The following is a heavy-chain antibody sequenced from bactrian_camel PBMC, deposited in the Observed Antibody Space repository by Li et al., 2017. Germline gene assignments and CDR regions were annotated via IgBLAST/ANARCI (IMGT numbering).Heavy chain of an antibody. J-gene: IGHJ6*01. Sequence: HVQLVESGGGSVAAGGSLRLSCVASGYSYCMGWFRQTPGKEREEVARIDGYGTRTYAVSVKGRSDIFGDNTKNILYLQMNSLEPEDTAMYYCAAALGYGCSSVFSYWGRGTQVTVS. CDR1: GYSYC. CDR3: AAALGYGCSSVFSY. V-gene: IGHV3S53*01. CDR2: IDGYGTR. D-gene: IGHD3*01.